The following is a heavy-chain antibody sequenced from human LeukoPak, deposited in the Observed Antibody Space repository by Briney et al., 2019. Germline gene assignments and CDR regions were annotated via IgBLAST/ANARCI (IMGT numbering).Heavy chain of an antibody. CDR3: ARRRLIYGDYDSTTTYYFDY. D-gene: IGHD4-17*01. J-gene: IGHJ4*02. Sequence: SETLSLTCTVSGGSISSYYWSRIRQPPGKGLEWIGYIYYSGSTNYNPSLKSRVTISVDTSKNQFSLKLSSVTAADTAVYYCARRRLIYGDYDSTTTYYFDYWGQGTLVTVSS. CDR2: IYYSGST. CDR1: GGSISSYY. V-gene: IGHV4-59*08.